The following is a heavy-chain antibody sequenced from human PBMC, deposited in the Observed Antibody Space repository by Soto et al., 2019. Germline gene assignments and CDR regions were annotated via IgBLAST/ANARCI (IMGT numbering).Heavy chain of an antibody. Sequence: QITLKESGPTLVKPTQTLTLTCTFSGFSLSTSGVGVGWIRQPPGKALEWLALIYWDDDKRYSPSRKSRLTITKDTSKNQVVLTMTNMDPVDTATYYCAHSPLAPRWGSGWSSWFDPWGQGTLVTVSS. D-gene: IGHD6-19*01. CDR1: GFSLSTSGVG. V-gene: IGHV2-5*02. CDR2: IYWDDDK. CDR3: AHSPLAPRWGSGWSSWFDP. J-gene: IGHJ5*02.